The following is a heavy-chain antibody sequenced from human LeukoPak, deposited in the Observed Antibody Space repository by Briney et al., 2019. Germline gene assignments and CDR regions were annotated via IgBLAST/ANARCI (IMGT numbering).Heavy chain of an antibody. J-gene: IGHJ4*02. D-gene: IGHD6-13*01. CDR2: ISSSSSYI. V-gene: IGHV3-21*01. Sequence: GGSLRLSCAASGFTFSSYSMNWVRQAPGKGLEWVSSISSSSSYIYYADSVKGRFTISRDNAKNSLYLQMNSLRAEDTAVYYCARVGSTAAAGTTDYWGQGILVTVSS. CDR3: ARVGSTAAAGTTDY. CDR1: GFTFSSYS.